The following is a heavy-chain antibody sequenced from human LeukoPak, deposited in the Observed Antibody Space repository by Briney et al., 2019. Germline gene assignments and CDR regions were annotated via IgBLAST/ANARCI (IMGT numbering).Heavy chain of an antibody. Sequence: GGSLRLSCAASGFTFSSYAMSWVRQAPGKGLEWVSAISGSGGGTYYADSVKGRFTISRDNSKNTLFLQMDCLRGEDTAVYYCAKDLNTAHNYYYLDVWGKGTTVTVSS. D-gene: IGHD2-21*02. J-gene: IGHJ6*03. CDR2: ISGSGGGT. CDR1: GFTFSSYA. CDR3: AKDLNTAHNYYYLDV. V-gene: IGHV3-23*01.